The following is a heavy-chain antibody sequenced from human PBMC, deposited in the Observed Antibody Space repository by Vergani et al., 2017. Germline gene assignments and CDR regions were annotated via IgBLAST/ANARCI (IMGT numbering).Heavy chain of an antibody. CDR3: AKVDVAGTSFDY. Sequence: EVQLLESGGGLVQPGGSLRLSCAASGFTFSSYAMSWVRQAPGKGLEWVSAISGSGGSTYYADSVKGRFTISRDKSKNTLYLQMNSLRAEDTAVYYCAKVDVAGTSFDYWGEGTLVTVSS. V-gene: IGHV3-23*01. CDR1: GFTFSSYA. CDR2: ISGSGGST. J-gene: IGHJ4*02. D-gene: IGHD6-19*01.